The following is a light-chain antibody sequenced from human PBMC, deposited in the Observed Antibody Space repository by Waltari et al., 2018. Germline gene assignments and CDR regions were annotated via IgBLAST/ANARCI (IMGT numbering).Light chain of an antibody. CDR3: SSYTSSSTRV. V-gene: IGLV2-14*01. CDR2: EVS. CDR1: SSDVGGYNY. Sequence: QSALTQPASVSGSPGQSITISCPGTSSDVGGYNYVSWYQQHPGKAPQLMIYEVSNRPSGVSNRFSGSKSGNTASLTISGLQAEDEADYYCSSYTSSSTRVFGGGTKLTVL. J-gene: IGLJ2*01.